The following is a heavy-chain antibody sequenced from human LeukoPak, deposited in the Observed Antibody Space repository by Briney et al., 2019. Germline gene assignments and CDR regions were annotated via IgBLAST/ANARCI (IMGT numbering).Heavy chain of an antibody. J-gene: IGHJ4*02. Sequence: PSATLSLTCTVSGGSITGYYWNWIRQPPGKGLEWIGYIYYSGNTNYNPSLKSRVTISVDTSKNQFSLKLSSVTAADTAVYYCARTGSWYNYFDYWGQGTLVTVSS. CDR2: IYYSGNT. CDR1: GGSITGYY. CDR3: ARTGSWYNYFDY. V-gene: IGHV4-59*01. D-gene: IGHD6-13*01.